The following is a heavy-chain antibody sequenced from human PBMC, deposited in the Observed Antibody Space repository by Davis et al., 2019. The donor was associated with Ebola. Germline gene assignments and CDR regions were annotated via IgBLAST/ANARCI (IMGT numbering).Heavy chain of an antibody. CDR3: ARGGGFGELFSILGMDV. J-gene: IGHJ6*04. D-gene: IGHD3-10*01. Sequence: PGGSLRLSCAASGFSFRSFAMSWVRQAPGKGLEWVSGISGSGGSTYYADSVKGRFTISRDNSKNTLYLQMNSLRAGDTAVYYCARGGGFGELFSILGMDVWGKGTTVTVSS. CDR2: ISGSGGST. V-gene: IGHV3-23*01. CDR1: GFSFRSFA.